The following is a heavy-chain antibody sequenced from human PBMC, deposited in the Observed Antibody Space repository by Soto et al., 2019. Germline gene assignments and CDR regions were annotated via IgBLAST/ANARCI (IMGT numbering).Heavy chain of an antibody. CDR3: ARDFNYYTMDV. CDR1: GYTFTGDY. Sequence: GASVKVSGKASGYTFTGDYMHWVRQAPGQGLEWLGRINPNSGVTNYAQNFEGRVTMTRDTSTSTAYMEVSWLTFDDTAVYYCARDFNYYTMDVWGQGTTVTVSS. J-gene: IGHJ6*02. CDR2: INPNSGVT. V-gene: IGHV1-2*02.